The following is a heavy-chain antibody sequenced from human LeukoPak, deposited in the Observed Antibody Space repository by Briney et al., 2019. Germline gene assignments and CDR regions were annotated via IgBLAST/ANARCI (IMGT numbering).Heavy chain of an antibody. CDR2: MNPNSGNT. V-gene: IGHV1-8*01. D-gene: IGHD6-13*01. Sequence: ASVTVSFKASGYTFTSYDINWVRQATGQGLEWMGWMNPNSGNTGYAQKFQGRVTMTRNTSISTAYMELSSLRSEDTAVYYCASSWYNYNWFDPWGQGTLVTVSS. CDR1: GYTFTSYD. J-gene: IGHJ5*02. CDR3: ASSWYNYNWFDP.